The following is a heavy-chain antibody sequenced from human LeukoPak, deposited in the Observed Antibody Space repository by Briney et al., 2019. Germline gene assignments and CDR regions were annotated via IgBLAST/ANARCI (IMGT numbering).Heavy chain of an antibody. Sequence: GGSLRLSCAASGFTVSSNYMSWVRQAPGKGLEWVSVIYSGGSTYYADSVKGRFTISRDNSKNTLYPQMNSLRAEDTAVYYCASHGLGAVAGSFDYWGQGTLVTVSS. CDR3: ASHGLGAVAGSFDY. CDR1: GFTVSSNY. CDR2: IYSGGST. J-gene: IGHJ4*02. V-gene: IGHV3-53*01. D-gene: IGHD6-19*01.